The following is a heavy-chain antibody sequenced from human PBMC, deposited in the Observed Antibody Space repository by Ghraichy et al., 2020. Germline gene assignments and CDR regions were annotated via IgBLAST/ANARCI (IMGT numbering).Heavy chain of an antibody. CDR1: GGSVDYGGFY. V-gene: IGHV4-31*03. J-gene: IGHJ6*02. Sequence: LSLTCTVSGGSVDYGGFYWSWIRQHPGEGPEWLGYIYYTGTTYYNLSLKSRLVISLDTSKNQFSLKLSSMTAADTAVYYCARGRSYSSSLYGLDVWGQGTTVTVSS. D-gene: IGHD6-6*01. CDR3: ARGRSYSSSLYGLDV. CDR2: IYYTGTT.